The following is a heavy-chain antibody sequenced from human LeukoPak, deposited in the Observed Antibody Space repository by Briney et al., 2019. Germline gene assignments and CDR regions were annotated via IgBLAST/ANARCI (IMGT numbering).Heavy chain of an antibody. Sequence: ASVNVSCTASGYTFTSYGISWVRQAPGQGLEWMGWISAYNGNTNYAQKLQGRVTMTTDTSTSTAYMELRSLRSDDTAVYYCARDSRKGRFDPWGQGTLVTVSS. CDR2: ISAYNGNT. V-gene: IGHV1-18*01. CDR1: GYTFTSYG. J-gene: IGHJ5*02. CDR3: ARDSRKGRFDP.